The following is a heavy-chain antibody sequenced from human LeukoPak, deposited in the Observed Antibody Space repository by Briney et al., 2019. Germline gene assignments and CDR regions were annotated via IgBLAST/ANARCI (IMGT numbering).Heavy chain of an antibody. CDR3: ARDRTYDSRGYYYYGMDV. Sequence: SVKVSCKASGGTFSSYAISWVRQAPGQGLEWMGRIIHILGIANYAQKFQGRVTITADKSTSTAYMELSSLRSEDTAVYYCARDRTYDSRGYYYYGMDVWGQGTTVTVSS. J-gene: IGHJ6*02. CDR2: IIHILGIA. D-gene: IGHD3-22*01. CDR1: GGTFSSYA. V-gene: IGHV1-69*04.